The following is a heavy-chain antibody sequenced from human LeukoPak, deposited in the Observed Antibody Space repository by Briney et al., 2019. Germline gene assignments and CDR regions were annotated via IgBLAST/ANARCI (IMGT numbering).Heavy chain of an antibody. J-gene: IGHJ4*02. CDR3: ARASRRAAAGLCRYFDY. CDR2: MNPNSGNT. V-gene: IGHV1-8*01. D-gene: IGHD6-13*01. Sequence: ASVKVSCKASGYTFTSYDINWVRQATGQGLEWMGWMNPNSGNTGYAQKFQGRVTMTRNTSISTAYMELSSLRSEDTAVYYCARASRRAAAGLCRYFDYWGQGTLVTVSS. CDR1: GYTFTSYD.